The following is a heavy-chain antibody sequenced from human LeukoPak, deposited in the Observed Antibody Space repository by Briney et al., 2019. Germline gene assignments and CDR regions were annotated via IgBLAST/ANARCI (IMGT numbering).Heavy chain of an antibody. D-gene: IGHD3-3*01. Sequence: GASVKVSCKASGYTFTGYYMHWVRQAPGQGLEWMGWINPNSGGTNYAQKFQGRVTMTRDTSISTAYMELSRLRSDDTAVYYCARVRITIFGVEKYYFDYWGQGTLVTVSS. V-gene: IGHV1-2*02. CDR3: ARVRITIFGVEKYYFDY. J-gene: IGHJ4*02. CDR1: GYTFTGYY. CDR2: INPNSGGT.